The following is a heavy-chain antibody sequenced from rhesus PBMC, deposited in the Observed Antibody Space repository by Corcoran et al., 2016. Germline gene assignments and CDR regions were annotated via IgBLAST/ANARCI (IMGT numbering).Heavy chain of an antibody. CDR1: GGSISSNY. CDR2: ISGSGGST. Sequence: QLQLQESGPGLVKPSETLSLTCAVSGGSISSNYWSWIRQPPGKGLEWIGRISGSGGSTDYNPSPKRRVTSSTDTSTNQFSLKLSAVTAADTAVYYCARDSSGWSYEYFEFWGQGALVTVSS. D-gene: IGHD6S26*01. CDR3: ARDSSGWSYEYFEF. J-gene: IGHJ1*01. V-gene: IGHV4-173*01.